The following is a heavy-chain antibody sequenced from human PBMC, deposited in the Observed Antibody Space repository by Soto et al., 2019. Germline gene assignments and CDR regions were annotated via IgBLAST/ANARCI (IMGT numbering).Heavy chain of an antibody. D-gene: IGHD6-19*01. CDR2: IKQDGSET. J-gene: IGHJ4*02. CDR1: GFTFSSYW. CDR3: ARVDDSAWYTRDY. V-gene: IGHV3-7*01. Sequence: GGTLRLSCGASGFTFSSYWMNWVRQAPGKGLEWVANIKQDGSETSYVDSVKGRFTISRDNAKNSLYLQMNSLRAEDTAVYYCARVDDSAWYTRDYWGQGTLVTVSS.